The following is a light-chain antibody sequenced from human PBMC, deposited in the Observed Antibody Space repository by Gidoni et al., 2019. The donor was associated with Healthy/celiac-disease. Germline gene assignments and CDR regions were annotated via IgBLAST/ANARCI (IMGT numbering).Light chain of an antibody. CDR2: DAS. CDR1: QSISSW. J-gene: IGKJ1*01. V-gene: IGKV1-5*01. Sequence: DIHMTQSPSTLSASVGDRVTITCRASQSISSWLAWYQQKPGKAPKLLIYDASSLESGVPSRFSGSGSGTEFTLTISSLQPDDFATYYCQQYNSPRTFGQGTKVEIK. CDR3: QQYNSPRT.